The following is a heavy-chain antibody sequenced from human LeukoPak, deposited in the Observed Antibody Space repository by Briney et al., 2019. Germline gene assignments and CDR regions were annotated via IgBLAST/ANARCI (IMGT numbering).Heavy chain of an antibody. D-gene: IGHD3-10*01. J-gene: IGHJ4*02. CDR3: ARQYASGSYHDY. CDR2: IYYSGST. V-gene: IGHV4-39*01. CDR1: GGYISSSSYY. Sequence: SETLSLTCTVSGGYISSSSYYWDWIRQPPGKGLEWIGSIYYSGSTYYNPSLKSRVTISVDTSKNQFSLRLSSVTAADTAVYYCARQYASGSYHDYWGQGALVTVSS.